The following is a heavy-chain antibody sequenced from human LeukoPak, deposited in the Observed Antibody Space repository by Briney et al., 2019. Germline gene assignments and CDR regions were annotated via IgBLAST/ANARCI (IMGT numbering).Heavy chain of an antibody. V-gene: IGHV3-30-3*01. Sequence: GGSLRLSCAASGFTFSSYAMHWVRQAPGKGLEWVAVISYDGSNEYYADSVKGRFTISRDNSKNTLYLQMNSLRAEDTAVYYCARDGRYCSSTSCFLDYWGQGTLVTVSS. CDR1: GFTFSSYA. D-gene: IGHD2-2*01. J-gene: IGHJ4*02. CDR3: ARDGRYCSSTSCFLDY. CDR2: ISYDGSNE.